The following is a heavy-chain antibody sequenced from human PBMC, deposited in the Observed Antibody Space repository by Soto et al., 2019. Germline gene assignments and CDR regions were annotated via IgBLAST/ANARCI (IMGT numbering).Heavy chain of an antibody. J-gene: IGHJ4*02. D-gene: IGHD6-13*01. Sequence: GGSLRLSCAASGFTFSSYAMSWVRQAPGKGLEWVLAISVSGGSTYYADSVKGRFTFSRDNSKNTLYLQMNSLRAEGTAVYYCAYSSTPFDYWGQGTLVTVSS. CDR2: ISVSGGST. CDR3: AYSSTPFDY. CDR1: GFTFSSYA. V-gene: IGHV3-23*01.